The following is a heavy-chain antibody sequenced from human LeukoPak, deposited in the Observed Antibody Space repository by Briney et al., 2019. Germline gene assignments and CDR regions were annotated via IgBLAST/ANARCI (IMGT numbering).Heavy chain of an antibody. CDR1: GYNFTNYW. CDR2: IYPGDSDT. CDR3: ARRRDGYNYVVTDY. V-gene: IGHV5-51*01. D-gene: IGHD5-24*01. J-gene: IGHJ4*02. Sequence: GESLKIFCKGSGYNFTNYWIGWVRQMPGKGLEWMGIIYPGDSDTTYSPSFQGQVTISADKSISTAYLQWRSLKASDTAMYYCARRRDGYNYVVTDYWGQGTLVTVSS.